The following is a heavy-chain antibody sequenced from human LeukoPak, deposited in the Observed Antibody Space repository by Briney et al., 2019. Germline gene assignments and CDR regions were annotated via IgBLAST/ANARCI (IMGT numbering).Heavy chain of an antibody. D-gene: IGHD6-19*01. Sequence: GRSLRLSCAASGFTFSSYGMHWVRQAPGKGLEWVAVISYDGSNKYYADSVKGRFTISRDNSKNTLYLQMNSLRAEDTAVYYCAKEQWLVSDYWGQGTLVTVSS. J-gene: IGHJ4*02. CDR1: GFTFSSYG. V-gene: IGHV3-30*18. CDR3: AKEQWLVSDY. CDR2: ISYDGSNK.